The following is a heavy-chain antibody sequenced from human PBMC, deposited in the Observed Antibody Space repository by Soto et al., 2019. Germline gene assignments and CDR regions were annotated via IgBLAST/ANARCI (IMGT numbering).Heavy chain of an antibody. CDR3: ASTDSGYSYGADYYYYGMDV. J-gene: IGHJ6*02. D-gene: IGHD5-18*01. Sequence: GESLKISCNSSGYSFTSYWIGWVGQMPGKGLEWMGIIYPGDSDTRYSPSFQGQVTISADKSISTAYLQWSSLKASDTAMYYCASTDSGYSYGADYYYYGMDVWGQGTTVTVSS. CDR1: GYSFTSYW. V-gene: IGHV5-51*01. CDR2: IYPGDSDT.